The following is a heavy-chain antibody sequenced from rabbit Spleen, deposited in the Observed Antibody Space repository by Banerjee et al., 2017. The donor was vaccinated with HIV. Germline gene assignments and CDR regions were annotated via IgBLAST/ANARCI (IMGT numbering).Heavy chain of an antibody. Sequence: QSLEESGGDLVKPGASLTLTCTASGVSFSGDSYMCWVRQAPGKGLEWIACIDAGSSGTTYYASWTKGRFTISKTSSTTVTLQMTSLTAADTATYFCAKMRYGSYGYFDLWGPGTLVTVS. V-gene: IGHV1S40*01. CDR2: IDAGSSGTT. CDR1: GVSFSGDSY. CDR3: AKMRYGSYGYFDL. J-gene: IGHJ4*01. D-gene: IGHD6-1*01.